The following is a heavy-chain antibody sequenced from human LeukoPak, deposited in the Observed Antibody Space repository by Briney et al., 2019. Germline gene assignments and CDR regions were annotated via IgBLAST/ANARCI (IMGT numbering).Heavy chain of an antibody. CDR3: AKPAGDEWLMDY. Sequence: PSETLSLTCVVYGGSFSGYFWSWIRQAPGKGLEWVSSISGSSNNTYYAGSVKGRFTISRDNSRNTLYLQANRLTATDAALYYCAKPAGDEWLMDYWGQGALLTVSS. CDR2: ISGSSNNT. V-gene: IGHV3-23*01. D-gene: IGHD3-3*01. CDR1: GGSFSGYF. J-gene: IGHJ4*02.